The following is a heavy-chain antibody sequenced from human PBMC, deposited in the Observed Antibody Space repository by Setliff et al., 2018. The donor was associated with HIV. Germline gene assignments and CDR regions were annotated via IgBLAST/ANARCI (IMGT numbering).Heavy chain of an antibody. Sequence: PGGSLRLSCAASGFTFSSYSMNWVRQAPGKGLEWVANIQQDGSEKYYVDSVKGRFTISRDNAKNSLSLQMNGLRAEDTAVYYCARDRDQGYSSGWPRDWGQGTLVTVSS. CDR2: IQQDGSEK. CDR3: ARDRDQGYSSGWPRD. V-gene: IGHV3-7*01. CDR1: GFTFSSYS. J-gene: IGHJ4*02. D-gene: IGHD6-19*01.